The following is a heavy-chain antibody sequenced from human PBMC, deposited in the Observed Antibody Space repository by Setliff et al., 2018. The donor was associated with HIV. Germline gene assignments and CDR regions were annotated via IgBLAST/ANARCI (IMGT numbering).Heavy chain of an antibody. CDR3: ARGIADYFDY. CDR1: GGSISSSNW. J-gene: IGHJ4*02. CDR2: IYHSGST. Sequence: NPSETLSLTCAVSGGSISSSNWWSWVRQSPGKGLEWIGSIYHSGSTYYNPSLKSRVTISVDTSKNQFSLKLSSVTAADTAVYYCARGIADYFDYWGQGTLVTVSS. V-gene: IGHV4-4*02. D-gene: IGHD2-21*01.